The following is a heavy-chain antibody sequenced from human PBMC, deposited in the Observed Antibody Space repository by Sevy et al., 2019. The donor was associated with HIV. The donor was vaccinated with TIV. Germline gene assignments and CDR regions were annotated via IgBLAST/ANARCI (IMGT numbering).Heavy chain of an antibody. V-gene: IGHV3-30*04. CDR3: ARDLYSGYANYYYYGMDV. J-gene: IGHJ6*02. D-gene: IGHD5-12*01. Sequence: GGSLRLSCAASGFTFRDHAMHWVRQAPGKGLEWVTVISDDGSNKYYADSVKGRFTISRDTSKSTVYLQMDSLRAEDTAVYYCARDLYSGYANYYYYGMDVWGQGTTVTVSS. CDR2: ISDDGSNK. CDR1: GFTFRDHA.